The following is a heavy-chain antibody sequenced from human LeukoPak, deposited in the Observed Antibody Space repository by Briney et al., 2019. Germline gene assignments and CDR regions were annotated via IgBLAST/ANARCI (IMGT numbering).Heavy chain of an antibody. Sequence: GGSLRLSCAASGFTFSSYAMHWVRQAPGKGLGRVAVISFDGSNKYYADSVKGRFTISRENSKNTLYLQMNSLRAEDTAVYYCASPLWFGELLTEGEFDYWGQGTLVTVSS. CDR2: ISFDGSNK. J-gene: IGHJ4*02. D-gene: IGHD3-10*01. V-gene: IGHV3-30*04. CDR1: GFTFSSYA. CDR3: ASPLWFGELLTEGEFDY.